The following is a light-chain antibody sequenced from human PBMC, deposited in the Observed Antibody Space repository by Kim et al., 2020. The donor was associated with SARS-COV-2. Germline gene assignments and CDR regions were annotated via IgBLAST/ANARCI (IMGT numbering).Light chain of an antibody. CDR1: SLRSQY. Sequence: SSELTQDPAVSVALGQTVRITCQGDSLRSQYATWYQQKPGQAPVLVIYGRNNRPSGIPDRFSGSSSGDTASLTVTGAQAEDEADYYCNSRDARTDHGVFGTGTKVTVL. J-gene: IGLJ1*01. V-gene: IGLV3-19*01. CDR2: GRN. CDR3: NSRDARTDHGV.